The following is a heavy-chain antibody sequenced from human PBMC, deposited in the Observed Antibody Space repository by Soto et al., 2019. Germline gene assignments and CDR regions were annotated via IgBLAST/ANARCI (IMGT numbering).Heavy chain of an antibody. J-gene: IGHJ4*02. CDR1: GYTFTGYY. Sequence: ASVKVSCKASGYTFTGYYMHWVRQAPGQGLEWMGWINPNSGGTNYAQKFQGWVTMTRDTSISTAYMELSRLRSDDTAVYYCAIAAAGTGFGFDYWGQGTLVTVS. CDR3: AIAAAGTGFGFDY. D-gene: IGHD6-13*01. CDR2: INPNSGGT. V-gene: IGHV1-2*04.